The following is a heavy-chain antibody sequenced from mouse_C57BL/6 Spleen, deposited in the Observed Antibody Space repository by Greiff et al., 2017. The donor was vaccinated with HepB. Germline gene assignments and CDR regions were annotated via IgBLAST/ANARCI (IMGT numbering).Heavy chain of an antibody. CDR2: IDPSDSET. Sequence: QVQLKQPGAELVRPGSSVKLSCKASGYTFTSYWMHWVKQRPIQGLEWIGNIDPSDSETHYNQKFKDKATLTVDKSSSTAYMQLSSLTSEDSAVYYCARFYDGYPWFAYWGQGTLVTVSA. D-gene: IGHD2-3*01. CDR1: GYTFTSYW. J-gene: IGHJ3*01. CDR3: ARFYDGYPWFAY. V-gene: IGHV1-52*01.